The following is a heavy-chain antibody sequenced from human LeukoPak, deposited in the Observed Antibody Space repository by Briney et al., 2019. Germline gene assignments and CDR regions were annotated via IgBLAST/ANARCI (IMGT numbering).Heavy chain of an antibody. CDR2: IWYDGSNK. J-gene: IGHJ3*02. D-gene: IGHD2-2*01. V-gene: IGHV3-33*06. CDR3: AKDGSYQLLYAFDI. Sequence: GGSLRLSCAASGFTFNSYGMHWVRQAPGKGLEWVAVIWYDGSNKYYADSVKGRFTISRDNSKNTLYLQMNSLRAEDTAVYYCAKDGSYQLLYAFDIWGQGTMVTVSS. CDR1: GFTFNSYG.